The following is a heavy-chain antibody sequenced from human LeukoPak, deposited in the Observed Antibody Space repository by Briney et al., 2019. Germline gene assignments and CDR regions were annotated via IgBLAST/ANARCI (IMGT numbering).Heavy chain of an antibody. D-gene: IGHD3-10*01. J-gene: IGHJ5*02. Sequence: ASVKVSCKASGYTFTGYYIHWVRQAPGQGLEWMGWINPKSGGPNYALKFQGRVVMTRDTSISTAYMELTGLTSDDTAVYYCAREYFYGSGSCYTRGWFDPWGQGTLVTVST. CDR3: AREYFYGSGSCYTRGWFDP. CDR2: INPKSGGP. V-gene: IGHV1-2*02. CDR1: GYTFTGYY.